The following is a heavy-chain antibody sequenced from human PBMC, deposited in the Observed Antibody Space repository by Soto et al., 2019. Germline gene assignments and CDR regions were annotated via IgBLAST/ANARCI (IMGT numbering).Heavy chain of an antibody. CDR2: IYYRGST. CDR3: ATSTISLGRYYGMDV. V-gene: IGHV4-59*01. Sequence: SETLSLTCTVSGGSIIDYYWNWIRQPPGKGLEWIGNIYYRGSTNCNPSLKSRVTISVDTSNNQFSLKLNSVTAADTAVYYCATSTISLGRYYGMDVWGQETTVTVSS. J-gene: IGHJ6*02. D-gene: IGHD2-2*01. CDR1: GGSIIDYY.